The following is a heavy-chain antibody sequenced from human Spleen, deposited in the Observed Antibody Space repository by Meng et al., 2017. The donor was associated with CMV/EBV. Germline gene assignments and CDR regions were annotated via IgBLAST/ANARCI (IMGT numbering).Heavy chain of an antibody. CDR1: GYSFNTYG. CDR2: MNPNSGNT. Sequence: ASVKVSCKASGYSFNTYGIIWVRQATGQGLEWMGWMNPNSGNTGYAQKFQGRITMTRNTSISTAYMDLSSPRSEDTAVYYCARGTYSMLRYFDWPEFDYWGQGTLVTVSS. J-gene: IGHJ4*02. D-gene: IGHD3-9*01. CDR3: ARGTYSMLRYFDWPEFDY. V-gene: IGHV1-8*02.